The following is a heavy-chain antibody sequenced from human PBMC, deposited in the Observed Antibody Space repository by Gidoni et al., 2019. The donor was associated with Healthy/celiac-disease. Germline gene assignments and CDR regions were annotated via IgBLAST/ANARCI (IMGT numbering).Heavy chain of an antibody. J-gene: IGHJ6*02. CDR3: ARSLYYYYGMDI. Sequence: QVQLVESGGGVGQPGRSRRRTWAASGVTFSSYGMHWVRQAPGKGLEWVAVIWYDGSNKYYADSVKGRFTISRDNSKNTLYLQMNSLRAEDTAVYYCARSLYYYYGMDIWGQGTTVTVSS. CDR1: GVTFSSYG. CDR2: IWYDGSNK. V-gene: IGHV3-33*01.